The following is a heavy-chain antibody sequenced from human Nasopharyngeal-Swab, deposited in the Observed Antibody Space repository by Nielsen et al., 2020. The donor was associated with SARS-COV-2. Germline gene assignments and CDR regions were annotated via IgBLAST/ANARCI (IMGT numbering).Heavy chain of an antibody. CDR1: GGPISSYH. CDR2: IYDSGST. J-gene: IGHJ6*02. D-gene: IGHD3-3*01. CDR3: ARAEGITIFGVVMDYYYGMDV. V-gene: IGHV4-59*01. Sequence: SETLSLTCTVSGGPISSYHWSWIRQPPGKGLEWIGHIYDSGSTNYNPSLKSRVTISVDTSKNQFSLKLSSVTAADTAVYYCARAEGITIFGVVMDYYYGMDVWGQGTTVTVSS.